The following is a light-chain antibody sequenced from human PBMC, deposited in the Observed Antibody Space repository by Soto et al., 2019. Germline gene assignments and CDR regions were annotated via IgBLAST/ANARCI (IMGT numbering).Light chain of an antibody. CDR1: LPLNTN. CDR2: GTA. V-gene: IGKV3-15*01. Sequence: EIMMTQSPATLSLSQGDRATLSSRAGLPLNTNVAWYQHKPGQAPRLLISGTATRATGISARFSGGGSGTEFTLTISSLQSEDFAVDYCQQYEKWPPSITFGQGTRLEIK. CDR3: QQYEKWPPSIT. J-gene: IGKJ5*01.